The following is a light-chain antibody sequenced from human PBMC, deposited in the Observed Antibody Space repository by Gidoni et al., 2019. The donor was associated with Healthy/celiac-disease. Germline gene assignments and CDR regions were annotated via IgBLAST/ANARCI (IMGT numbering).Light chain of an antibody. CDR2: AAS. J-gene: IGKJ4*01. V-gene: IGKV1-39*01. CDR3: QQSYSTPPT. CDR1: QSISSY. Sequence: DIQMTQSPSSLPASVGDRVTITCRASQSISSYLNWYQQKPGKAPKLLIYAASSLQSGVPSRFSGRGSWTDFTLTISSLQPEDFATYYCQQSYSTPPTFGGGTKVEVK.